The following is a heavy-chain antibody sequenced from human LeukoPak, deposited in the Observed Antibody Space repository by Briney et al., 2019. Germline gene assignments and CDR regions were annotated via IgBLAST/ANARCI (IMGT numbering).Heavy chain of an antibody. V-gene: IGHV3-30*04. CDR2: ISYDGSNK. D-gene: IGHD5-12*01. J-gene: IGHJ5*02. Sequence: GGSLRLSCAASGFTFSSYAMHWVRQAPGKGLEWVAVISYDGSNKYYADSVKGRFTISRDNSKNTLYLQMTSLRAEDTAVYYCAKRTGYSGYDHWGQGTLVTVSS. CDR1: GFTFSSYA. CDR3: AKRTGYSGYDH.